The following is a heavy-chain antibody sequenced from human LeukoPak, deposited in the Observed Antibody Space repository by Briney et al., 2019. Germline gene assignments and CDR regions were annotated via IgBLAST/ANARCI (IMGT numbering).Heavy chain of an antibody. CDR1: GFTFSSYA. CDR2: ISGSGGST. V-gene: IGHV3-23*01. J-gene: IGHJ4*02. Sequence: GGSLRLSCAASGFTFSSYAMSWVRQAPGKGLEWVSAISGSGGSTYYADSVKGRFTISRDNSKNTLYLQMNSLRTEDAAVYYCARGAWTAYYFDYWGQGTLVTVSS. CDR3: ARGAWTAYYFDY. D-gene: IGHD3/OR15-3a*01.